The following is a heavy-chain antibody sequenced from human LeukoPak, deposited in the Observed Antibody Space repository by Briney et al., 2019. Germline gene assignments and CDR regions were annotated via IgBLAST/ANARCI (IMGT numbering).Heavy chain of an antibody. J-gene: IGHJ4*02. CDR1: GYTFTSYD. D-gene: IGHD5-12*01. CDR3: EIYTGYDSF. CDR2: MSPDSGYT. V-gene: IGHV1-8*01. Sequence: ASVKVSCKASGYTFTSYDINWVRQATGQGLEWMGWMSPDSGYTGHAQTFQGRVTLTRNTSVSTAFMELSGLRSEDTAVYYCEIYTGYDSFWGQGTLVTVSS.